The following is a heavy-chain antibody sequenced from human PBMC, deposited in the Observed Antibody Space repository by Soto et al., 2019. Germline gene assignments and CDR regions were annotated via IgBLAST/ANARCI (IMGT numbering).Heavy chain of an antibody. J-gene: IGHJ4*02. CDR2: ISGSGGST. CDR3: AKDKGGTYYYDSSGYNDY. CDR1: GFTFSSYA. Sequence: GGSLRLSCAASGFTFSSYAMSWVRQAPGKGLEWVSAISGSGGSTYYADSVKGRFTISRDNSKNTLYLQMNSLRAEDTAVYYCAKDKGGTYYYDSSGYNDYWGQGTLVTVSS. D-gene: IGHD3-22*01. V-gene: IGHV3-23*01.